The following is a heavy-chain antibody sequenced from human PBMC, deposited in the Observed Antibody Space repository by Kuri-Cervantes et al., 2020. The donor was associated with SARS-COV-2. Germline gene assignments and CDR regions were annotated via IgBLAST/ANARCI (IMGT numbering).Heavy chain of an antibody. J-gene: IGHJ4*02. V-gene: IGHV3-23*01. D-gene: IGHD6-6*01. Sequence: ETLSLTCAASGFTFSSYWMSWVRQAPGKGLEWVSAISGSGGSTYYADSVKGRFTISRDNSKNTLYLQMNSLRAEDTAVYYCAKRTSTGEYSIPSGPLDYWGQGTLVTVSS. CDR2: ISGSGGST. CDR3: AKRTSTGEYSIPSGPLDY. CDR1: GFTFSSYW.